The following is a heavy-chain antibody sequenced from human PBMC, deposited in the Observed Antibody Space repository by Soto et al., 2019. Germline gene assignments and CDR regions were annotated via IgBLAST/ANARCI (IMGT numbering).Heavy chain of an antibody. V-gene: IGHV3-23*01. CDR1: GFIFSNYG. CDR2: IRGDGDTT. D-gene: IGHD3-9*01. CDR3: APPPYYDIPN. Sequence: EAQLFESGGGLVQPGGSLRLSCAASGFIFSNYGMSWVRQAPGKGLEWVSLIRGDGDTTYYADSVKGRFTISRDNSKSILYLQMTSLTAEDTAVYYCAPPPYYDIPNWGQGTLVIVSS. J-gene: IGHJ4*02.